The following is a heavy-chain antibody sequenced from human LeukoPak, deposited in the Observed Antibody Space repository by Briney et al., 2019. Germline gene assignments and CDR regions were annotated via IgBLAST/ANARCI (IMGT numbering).Heavy chain of an antibody. CDR2: IYTSGST. CDR3: ARASGGVGARISYYYYYGMDV. D-gene: IGHD1-26*01. CDR1: GGSISSYY. Sequence: PSETLSLTCTVSGGSISSYYWSWIRQPAGKGLEWIGRIYTSGSTNYNPSLKSRVTMSADTSKNQFSLKLSSVTAADTAVYYCARASGGVGARISYYYYYGMDVWGQGTTVTVSS. J-gene: IGHJ6*02. V-gene: IGHV4-4*07.